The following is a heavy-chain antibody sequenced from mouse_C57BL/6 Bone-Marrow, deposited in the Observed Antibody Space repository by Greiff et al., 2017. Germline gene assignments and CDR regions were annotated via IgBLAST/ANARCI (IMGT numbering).Heavy chain of an antibody. J-gene: IGHJ1*03. CDR1: GYAFTNYL. CDR2: INPGSGGT. CDR3: ARLITTVADGYFDV. D-gene: IGHD1-1*01. Sequence: QVQLQQSGAELVRPGTSVKVSCKASGYAFTNYLIEWVKQRPGQGLEWIGVINPGSGGTNYNEKFKGKATLTADKSSSTAYMQLSSLTSEDSAVYFCARLITTVADGYFDVWGTGTTVTVSS. V-gene: IGHV1-54*01.